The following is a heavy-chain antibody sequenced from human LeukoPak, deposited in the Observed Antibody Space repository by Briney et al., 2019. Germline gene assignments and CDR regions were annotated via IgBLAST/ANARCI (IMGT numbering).Heavy chain of an antibody. CDR1: GYSFTTYW. V-gene: IGHV5-51*01. D-gene: IGHD3-10*01. CDR2: IYPGDSET. CDR3: ARAYYYGSGSYLPAY. J-gene: IGHJ4*02. Sequence: GESLKISCKGSGYSFTTYWIGWVRQVPGKGLEWMGIIYPGDSETRHSPSFQGQVTISPDKSISTVYLQWSSLKASDTAMYYCARAYYYGSGSYLPAYWGQGTLVTVSS.